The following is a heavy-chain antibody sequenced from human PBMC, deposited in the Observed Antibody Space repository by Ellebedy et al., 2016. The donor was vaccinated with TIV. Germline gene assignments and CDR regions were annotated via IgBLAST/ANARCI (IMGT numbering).Heavy chain of an antibody. D-gene: IGHD3-16*01. CDR3: ASDPGGGVDLGDNWSDP. CDR1: GIIVSDYF. CDR2: LYPDAKT. V-gene: IGHV3-66*01. Sequence: GESLKISCEASGIIVSDYFMNWVRQAPGKGLEWVSVLYPDAKTNYTGSVNGRFIVSRDSSKNTLYLQMNSLTAEVPAVYYGASDPGGGVDLGDNWSDPWGQGTLSPSPQ. J-gene: IGHJ5*02.